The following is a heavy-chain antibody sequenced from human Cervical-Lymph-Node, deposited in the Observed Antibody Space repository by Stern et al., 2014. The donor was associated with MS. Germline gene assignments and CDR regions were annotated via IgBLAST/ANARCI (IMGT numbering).Heavy chain of an antibody. CDR2: IIPIFGTA. CDR3: ARGELKEGLVRGMDV. Sequence: HVQLVASGAEVKKPGSSAKVSCKASGGTFRSYAISWVRQAPGQGLEWMGGIIPIFGTANYAQKFQGRVKITADESTSTAYMELSSLRSEDTAVYYCARGELKEGLVRGMDVWGQGTTVTVSS. CDR1: GGTFRSYA. J-gene: IGHJ6*02. D-gene: IGHD1-26*01. V-gene: IGHV1-69*01.